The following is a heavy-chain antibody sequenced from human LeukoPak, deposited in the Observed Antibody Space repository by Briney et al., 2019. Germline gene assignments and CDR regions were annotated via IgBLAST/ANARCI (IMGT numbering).Heavy chain of an antibody. CDR1: GFPFSNYG. CDR3: AKDKGREGDY. Sequence: GGSLRLSCAASGFPFSNYGMYWVRQAPGKGLEWVAVISADGIDKYYADSVKGRFTISRDNSKNTLYLQMSSLRAEDTAVYYCAKDKGREGDYWGQGNLVTVSS. J-gene: IGHJ4*02. V-gene: IGHV3-30*18. CDR2: ISADGIDK.